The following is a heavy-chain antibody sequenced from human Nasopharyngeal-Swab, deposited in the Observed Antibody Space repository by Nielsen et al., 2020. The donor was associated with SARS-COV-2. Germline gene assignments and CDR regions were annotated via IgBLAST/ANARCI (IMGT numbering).Heavy chain of an antibody. CDR3: ARPHSSQYSYGLDA. D-gene: IGHD6-13*01. CDR1: GFTFNTCT. Sequence: GESLKISCAASGFTFNTCTMNWVRQAPGKGLEWVSVIYGGRRTWYADSVRGRFTISRDNSNNILYLQMNSLRVEDTAIYFCARPHSSQYSYGLDAWGQGTTVTVSS. V-gene: IGHV3-53*01. CDR2: IYGGRRT. J-gene: IGHJ6*02.